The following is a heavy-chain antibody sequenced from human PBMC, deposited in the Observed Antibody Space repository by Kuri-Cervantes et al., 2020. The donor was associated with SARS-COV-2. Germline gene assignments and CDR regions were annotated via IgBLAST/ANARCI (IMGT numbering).Heavy chain of an antibody. D-gene: IGHD2-15*01. CDR1: GFTFSNAW. CDR3: AREGYCSGGSCPPTSRRNPTRWHAYYMDV. J-gene: IGHJ6*03. CDR2: ISDDGKKK. Sequence: GESLKISCAASGFTFSNAWMSWVRQAPGKGLEWVAVISDDGKKKYYADSVKGRFTVSRDNSKNTVYLQMNSLRSEDTAVYFCAREGYCSGGSCPPTSRRNPTRWHAYYMDVWGKGTTVTVSS. V-gene: IGHV3-30*03.